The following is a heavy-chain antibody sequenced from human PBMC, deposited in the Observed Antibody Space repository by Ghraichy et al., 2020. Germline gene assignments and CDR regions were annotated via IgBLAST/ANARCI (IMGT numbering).Heavy chain of an antibody. J-gene: IGHJ5*02. CDR1: EFIFSTYN. V-gene: IGHV3-48*01. CDR3: ARGYGSGRNWFDP. D-gene: IGHD3-10*01. CDR2: ISSSSSTI. Sequence: GSLRLSCAASEFIFSTYNMNWVRQAPGRGLEWDSYISSSSSTIHYADSVKGRFTISRDNAKNSLYLQMNSLRAEDTAVYYCARGYGSGRNWFDPWGQGTLVTVSS.